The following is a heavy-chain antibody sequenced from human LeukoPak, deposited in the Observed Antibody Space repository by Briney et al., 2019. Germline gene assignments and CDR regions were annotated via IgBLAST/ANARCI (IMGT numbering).Heavy chain of an antibody. CDR2: ISGGGGST. CDR3: AKGIVTRGPFDY. V-gene: IGHV3-23*01. D-gene: IGHD4-17*01. J-gene: IGHJ4*02. Sequence: GGSLRLSCEASGFTFRSYAMSWVRQAPGKGLEWVSGISGGGGSTHYADSVKGRFTISRDNSKNTLYLQMNSLRAEDTAVYYCAKGIVTRGPFDYWGQGTLVTVSS. CDR1: GFTFRSYA.